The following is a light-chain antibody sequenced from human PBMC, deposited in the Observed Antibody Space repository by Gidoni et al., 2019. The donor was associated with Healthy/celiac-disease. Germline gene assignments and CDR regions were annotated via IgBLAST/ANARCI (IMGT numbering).Light chain of an antibody. CDR1: QSISSY. CDR2: AAS. CDR3: QQSYSTPRT. J-gene: IGKJ1*01. V-gene: IGKV1-39*01. Sequence: DIQMTQSPSSLSASVGDRVTITCRASQSISSYLNWYQQKPGKAPKLLIYAASSLQSRVPSRFRGSGSGTDFPLTISSLQPEDFATYYCQQSYSTPRTFXXXTKVEIK.